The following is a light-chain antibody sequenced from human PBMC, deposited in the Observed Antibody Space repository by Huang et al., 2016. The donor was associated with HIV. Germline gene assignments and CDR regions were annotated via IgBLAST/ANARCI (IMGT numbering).Light chain of an antibody. Sequence: DIQMTQSPSSLSASVGDRVTITCRASENIRRYLNWYQQKPGKPPKLLIHSASTLQSWVPSRFSGSGSGTDFTLTITSRQPEDFATYYCQGSLSIPHTFGQGTNLEIK. J-gene: IGKJ2*01. CDR2: SAS. CDR3: QGSLSIPHT. V-gene: IGKV1-39*01. CDR1: ENIRRY.